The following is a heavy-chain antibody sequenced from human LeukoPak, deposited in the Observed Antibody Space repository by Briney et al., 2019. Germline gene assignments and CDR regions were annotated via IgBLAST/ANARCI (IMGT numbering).Heavy chain of an antibody. D-gene: IGHD1-26*01. J-gene: IGHJ3*02. CDR1: GGSISSGSYY. V-gene: IGHV4-61*02. CDR2: IYTSGST. CDR3: ASPIVGATNDAFDI. Sequence: SETLSLTCTVSGGSISSGSYYWSWIRQPAGKGLEWIGRIYTSGSTNYNPSLKSRVTISVDTSKNQFSLKLSSVTAADTAVYYCASPIVGATNDAFDIWGQGTMVTVSS.